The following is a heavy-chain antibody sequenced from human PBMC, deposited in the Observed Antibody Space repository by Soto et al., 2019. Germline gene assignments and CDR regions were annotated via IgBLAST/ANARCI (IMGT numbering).Heavy chain of an antibody. D-gene: IGHD6-19*01. CDR2: IKSKTDGGTT. J-gene: IGHJ4*02. CDR3: AGGGWGDY. Sequence: EVQLVESGGGLVKPGGSLRLSCAASGFTFSNAWMNWVRQAPGKGLEWVGRIKSKTDGGTTDYAALVKGRFTLSRDEAKNSLYLQMNSLTTEDTAVYYGAGGGWGDYGGQGTLVTVSS. CDR1: GFTFSNAW. V-gene: IGHV3-15*07.